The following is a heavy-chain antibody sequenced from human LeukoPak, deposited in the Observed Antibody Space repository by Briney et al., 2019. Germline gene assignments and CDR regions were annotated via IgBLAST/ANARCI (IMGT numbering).Heavy chain of an antibody. CDR3: ARVLSGSWDWFDP. Sequence: GGSLRLSCAASGFTFSRYWIHWVRHAPGKGLEWVSRNPDGSTTTYADSVKGRFTISRDNAKNTVYLQMNSLRAEDTAVYYCARVLSGSWDWFDPWGQGTLVTVSS. J-gene: IGHJ5*02. CDR1: GFTFSRYW. D-gene: IGHD3-22*01. CDR2: NPDGSTT. V-gene: IGHV3-74*01.